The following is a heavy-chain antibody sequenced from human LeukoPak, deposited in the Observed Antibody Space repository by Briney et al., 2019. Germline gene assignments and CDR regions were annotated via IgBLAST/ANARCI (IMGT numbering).Heavy chain of an antibody. J-gene: IGHJ4*02. CDR1: GYTFTGYY. D-gene: IGHD1-26*01. Sequence: ASVKVSCKASGYTFTGYYIHWVRQAPGQGLEWMGRINPNSGGTNYAQKFQGRVTMTRDTSISTAYMELSRLRSDDTAVYYCARSIYSGSYYDYWGQGTLVTVSS. CDR2: INPNSGGT. V-gene: IGHV1-2*06. CDR3: ARSIYSGSYYDY.